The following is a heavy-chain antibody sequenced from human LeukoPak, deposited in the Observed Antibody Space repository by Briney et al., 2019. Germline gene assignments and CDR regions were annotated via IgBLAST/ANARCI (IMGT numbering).Heavy chain of an antibody. D-gene: IGHD5-18*01. CDR2: MNPNNGNT. J-gene: IGHJ6*02. CDR3: ARSPSYGSLYYYYGMDV. V-gene: IGHV1-8*01. CDR1: GFTFTSYD. Sequence: GASVNVSCMASGFTFTSYDINWVRQARGQGLGWMGWMNPNNGNTGYAQKFQGRVTITADESTSTAYMELSSLRSEDTAVYYCARSPSYGSLYYYYGMDVWGQGTTVTVSS.